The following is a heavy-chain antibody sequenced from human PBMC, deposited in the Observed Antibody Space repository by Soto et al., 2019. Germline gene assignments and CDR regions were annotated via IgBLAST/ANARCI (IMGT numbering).Heavy chain of an antibody. D-gene: IGHD6-13*01. V-gene: IGHV4-39*01. CDR3: ARSRAAAGTGIDY. J-gene: IGHJ4*02. Sequence: SETLSLTCTVSGGSISSSSYYWGWIRQPPGKWLEWIGSIYYSGSTYYNPSLKSRVTISVDTSKNQFPLKLSSVTAADTAVYYCARSRAAAGTGIDYWGQGTLVTVSS. CDR2: IYYSGST. CDR1: GGSISSSSYY.